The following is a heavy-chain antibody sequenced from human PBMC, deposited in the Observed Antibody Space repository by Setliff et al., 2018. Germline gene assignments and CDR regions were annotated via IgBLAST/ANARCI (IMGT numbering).Heavy chain of an antibody. D-gene: IGHD2-2*01. CDR3: ERLVRYCTATSCQRTSGDEY. V-gene: IGHV1-18*01. Sequence: ASVKVSCKASGYTFSDYGISWVRLAPGQGLEWMGWISPYTGKTFYAPQFEDRVIMTTDTSTNTAYMDLRSLRSDDTAVYYCERLVRYCTATSCQRTSGDEYWGQGTLVTVSS. CDR1: GYTFSDYG. J-gene: IGHJ4*02. CDR2: ISPYTGKT.